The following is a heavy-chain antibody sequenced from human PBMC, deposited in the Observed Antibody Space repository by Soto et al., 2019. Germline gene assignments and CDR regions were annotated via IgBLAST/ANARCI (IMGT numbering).Heavy chain of an antibody. D-gene: IGHD6-19*01. CDR2: IYPGDSDT. J-gene: IGHJ4*02. CDR1: GYSFTSYW. V-gene: IGHV5-51*01. Sequence: PGESLKISCKGSGYSFTSYWIGWVRQMPGKGLEWMGIIYPGDSDTRYGPSFQGQVTISADKSISTAYLQWSSLKASDTAMYYCARQGVVYSSGWAFDYWGQGTLVTVSS. CDR3: ARQGVVYSSGWAFDY.